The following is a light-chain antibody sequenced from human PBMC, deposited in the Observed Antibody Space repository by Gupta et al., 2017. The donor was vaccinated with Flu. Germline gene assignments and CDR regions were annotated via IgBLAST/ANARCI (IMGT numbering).Light chain of an antibody. CDR2: YKSDSDK. Sequence: QAVLTPPASLSASPGASASLTCTLRSGINVGAYRIYWYQQRPGSPPQFLLRYKSDSDKQQGSGVPSRFSGSKDVSANAGIVLISGLQSEDEADYYCLIWDTTAWVFGGGTKLTVL. V-gene: IGLV5-45*01. CDR1: SGINVGAYR. J-gene: IGLJ3*02. CDR3: LIWDTTAWV.